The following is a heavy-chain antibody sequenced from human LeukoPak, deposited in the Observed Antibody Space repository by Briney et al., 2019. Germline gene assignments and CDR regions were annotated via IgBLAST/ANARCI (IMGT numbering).Heavy chain of an antibody. CDR2: MSYDGSNK. Sequence: GGSLRLSCAASGFTFSSYAMHWVRQAPGKGLEWVTSMSYDGSNKKYADYLNGRFTISRDNPKNTLYLQMNSLRAEDTAVYYCASQSPQGSGWFGMGYWGQGTLVTVSS. D-gene: IGHD6-19*01. CDR1: GFTFSSYA. J-gene: IGHJ4*02. V-gene: IGHV3-30-3*01. CDR3: ASQSPQGSGWFGMGY.